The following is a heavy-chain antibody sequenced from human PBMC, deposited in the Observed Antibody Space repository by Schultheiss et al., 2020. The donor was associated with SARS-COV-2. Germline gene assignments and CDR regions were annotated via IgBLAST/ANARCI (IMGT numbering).Heavy chain of an antibody. Sequence: GGSLRLSCAASGFTFSDYYMSWIRQAPGKGLEWVSSISSSSSTTYSADSVKGRFTISRDNSKNTVYLQMNNLRAEDTAIYYCARGQWGGEQMATTILDYWGQGTLVTVSS. V-gene: IGHV3-11*01. D-gene: IGHD5-24*01. CDR3: ARGQWGGEQMATTILDY. CDR2: ISSSSSTT. J-gene: IGHJ4*02. CDR1: GFTFSDYY.